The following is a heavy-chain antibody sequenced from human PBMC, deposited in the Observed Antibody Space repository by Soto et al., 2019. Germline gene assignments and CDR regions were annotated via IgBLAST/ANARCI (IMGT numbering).Heavy chain of an antibody. CDR3: ARDGATMVVLYYFDS. D-gene: IGHD5-12*01. Sequence: PGGSLRLSCAASGFTFSDSSMHWVRQAPGKGLEWVAVISYDGSDKYYADSVKGRFTISRDNSENTLYLQMNSLRPEDSAVYYCARDGATMVVLYYFDSWGHGTLVTVSS. V-gene: IGHV3-30-3*01. CDR2: ISYDGSDK. CDR1: GFTFSDSS. J-gene: IGHJ4*01.